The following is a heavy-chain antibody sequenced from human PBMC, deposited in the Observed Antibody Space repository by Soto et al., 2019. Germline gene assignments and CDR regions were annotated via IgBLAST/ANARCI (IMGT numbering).Heavy chain of an antibody. CDR1: GFTFTSSA. J-gene: IGHJ4*02. Sequence: SVKVSCKASGFTFTSSAVQWVRQARGQRLEWIGWIVVGSGNTNYAQKFQGRVTMTTDTSTSTAYMELRSLRSDDTAVYYCARGGVVFNYFDYWGQGTLVTVSS. CDR2: IVVGSGNT. CDR3: ARGGVVFNYFDY. D-gene: IGHD3-3*01. V-gene: IGHV1-58*01.